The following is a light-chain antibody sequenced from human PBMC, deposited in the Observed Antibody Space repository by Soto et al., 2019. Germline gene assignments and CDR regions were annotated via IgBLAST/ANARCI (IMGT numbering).Light chain of an antibody. CDR1: QSVTSNY. Sequence: EIVLTQSPGTLSLSPGERATLSYRASQSVTSNYLAWYQHKPGQAPRLLIHDASSRATGIPDRFSGSGSGTDFTLTISRLEPEDFAVYYCQQYGSSGTFGQGTKVDIK. V-gene: IGKV3-20*01. CDR3: QQYGSSGT. J-gene: IGKJ1*01. CDR2: DAS.